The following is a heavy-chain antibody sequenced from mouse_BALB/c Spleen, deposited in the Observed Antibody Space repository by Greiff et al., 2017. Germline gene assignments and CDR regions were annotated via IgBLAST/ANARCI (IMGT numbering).Heavy chain of an antibody. CDR3: ARARNY. Sequence: EVKLVESGPGLVKPSQSLSLTCSVTGYSITSGYYWNWIRQVPGNKLEWMGYISYDGSNNYNPSLKNRTSITRDTSKNQLFLKLNSVTTEDTATCDCARARNYWGQGTTLTVSS. CDR1: GYSITSGYY. V-gene: IGHV3-6*02. CDR2: ISYDGSN. J-gene: IGHJ2*01.